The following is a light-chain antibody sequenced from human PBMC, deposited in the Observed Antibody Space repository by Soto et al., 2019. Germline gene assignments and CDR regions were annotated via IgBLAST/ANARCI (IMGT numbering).Light chain of an antibody. V-gene: IGKV3-11*01. J-gene: IGKJ3*01. CDR3: QQRSNWPLT. CDR1: QSVSSY. CDR2: DAS. Sequence: EIVLTQSPATLSLSPGERATLSCRASQSVSSYLAWYQQKPGQPPRLLIYDASNRATGIPARFSGSGSGTDFTLTISRLEPEEFAVYYCQQRSNWPLTFGPGTKVDIK.